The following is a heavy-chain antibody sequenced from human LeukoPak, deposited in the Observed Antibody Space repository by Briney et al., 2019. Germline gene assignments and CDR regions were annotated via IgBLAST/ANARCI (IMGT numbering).Heavy chain of an antibody. V-gene: IGHV1-2*02. J-gene: IGHJ6*02. D-gene: IGHD3-9*01. CDR2: INPNSGGT. Sequence: ASVKVSCKASGFTFTSYYLHWVRQAPGQGLEWMGWINPNSGGTNYAQKLQGRVTMTTDTATSTAYMELRSLRSDDTAVYYCARDDDILTGYYIPYGMDVWGQGTTVTVSS. CDR3: ARDDDILTGYYIPYGMDV. CDR1: GFTFTSYY.